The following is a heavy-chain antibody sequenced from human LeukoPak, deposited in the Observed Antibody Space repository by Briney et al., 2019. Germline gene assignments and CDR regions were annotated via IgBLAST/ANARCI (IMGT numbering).Heavy chain of an antibody. D-gene: IGHD2-2*01. CDR3: AKGRCSSTSCPVDY. Sequence: PGGSLRLSCAASGFTFDDYAMHWVRQAPGKGLEWVSGISWNSGSIGYADSVEGRFTISRDNAKNSLYLQMNSLRAEDTALYYCAKGRCSSTSCPVDYWGQGTLVTVSS. CDR2: ISWNSGSI. V-gene: IGHV3-9*01. J-gene: IGHJ4*02. CDR1: GFTFDDYA.